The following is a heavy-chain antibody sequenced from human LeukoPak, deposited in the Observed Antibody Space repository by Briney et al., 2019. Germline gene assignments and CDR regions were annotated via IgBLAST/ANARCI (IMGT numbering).Heavy chain of an antibody. D-gene: IGHD3-22*01. J-gene: IGHJ4*02. CDR1: GFTFSSYG. CDR3: AKGPYASSGYYFS. Sequence: QAGGSLRLSCAASGFTFSSYGMHWVRQAPGKGLEWVAFIRYDGSNKYYADSVKGRFTTSRDNSKNTLYLQMNSLRAEDTAVYYCAKGPYASSGYYFSWGQGTLVTVSS. CDR2: IRYDGSNK. V-gene: IGHV3-30*02.